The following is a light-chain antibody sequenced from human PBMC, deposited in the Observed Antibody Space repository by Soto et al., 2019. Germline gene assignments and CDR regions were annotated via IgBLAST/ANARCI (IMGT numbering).Light chain of an antibody. J-gene: IGKJ1*01. CDR1: QSVSSIY. Sequence: EIVLTQPPGTLSLSPGERATLSCRASQSVSSIYLAWYQQKPGQAPRLLIYGASSRATGIPDRFSGSGSGTDFTLTISSLQPDDFATYYCQHYNSYSEAFGQGTKVDIK. CDR2: GAS. CDR3: QHYNSYSEA. V-gene: IGKV3-20*01.